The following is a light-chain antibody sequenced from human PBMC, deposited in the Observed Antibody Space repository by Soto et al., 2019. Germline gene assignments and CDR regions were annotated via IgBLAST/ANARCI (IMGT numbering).Light chain of an antibody. V-gene: IGKV3-11*01. CDR3: QQRSNWPT. J-gene: IGKJ5*01. Sequence: ERVMTQSPATLSVSPGERATLSCRASQSVSSNLAWYQQKPGQAPRLLIYGASTRATGIPARFSGSGSGTDFTLTISSLEPEDFAVYYCQQRSNWPTFGQGTRLEIK. CDR1: QSVSSN. CDR2: GAS.